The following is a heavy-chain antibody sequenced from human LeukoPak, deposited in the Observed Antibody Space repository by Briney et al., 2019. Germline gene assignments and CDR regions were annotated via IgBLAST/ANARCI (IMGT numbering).Heavy chain of an antibody. CDR2: IYYSGST. J-gene: IGHJ6*03. CDR1: GGSISSYY. D-gene: IGHD2-15*01. Sequence: SETLSLTCTVSGGSISSYYWSWIRQPPGKGLEWIGYIYYSGSTNYNTSLKSRVTISVDTSKNQFSLKLSSVTAADTAVYYCARSVEGYCSGGSCYSYYYYMDVWGKGTTATVSS. V-gene: IGHV4-59*01. CDR3: ARSVEGYCSGGSCYSYYYYMDV.